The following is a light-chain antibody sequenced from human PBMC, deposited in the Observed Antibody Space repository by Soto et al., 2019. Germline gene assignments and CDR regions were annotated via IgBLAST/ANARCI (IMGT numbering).Light chain of an antibody. CDR1: QSVSRNY. V-gene: IGKV3-20*01. Sequence: EIVLTQSPGTLSLSPGERATLSCRASQSVSRNYLAWYQQRPGQAPRLLIYDASIRATDIPDRFSGSGSGTDFTLTISRLEPEDFAVYYCQQYGSAPPYTFGQGTKLELK. J-gene: IGKJ2*01. CDR2: DAS. CDR3: QQYGSAPPYT.